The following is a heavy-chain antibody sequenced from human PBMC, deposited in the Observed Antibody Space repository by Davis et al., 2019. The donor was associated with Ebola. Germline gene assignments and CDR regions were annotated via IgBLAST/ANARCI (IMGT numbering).Heavy chain of an antibody. CDR1: GGTFSSYA. CDR3: ARGEATVPTVDY. V-gene: IGHV1-69*05. CDR2: IIPIFGTA. J-gene: IGHJ4*02. D-gene: IGHD4-17*01. Sequence: SMKVSCKASGGTFSSYAISWVRQAPGQGLEWMGGIIPIFGTANYAQKLQGRVTMTTDTSTSTAYMELRSLRSDDTAVYYCARGEATVPTVDYWGQGTLVTVSS.